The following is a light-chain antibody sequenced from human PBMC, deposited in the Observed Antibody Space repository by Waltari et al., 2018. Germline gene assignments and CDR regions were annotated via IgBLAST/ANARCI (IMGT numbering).Light chain of an antibody. Sequence: SYDLTQPPSVSVSPGQTASITCPGDKLGDKYACWYQQKPGQSPVGVIYKDSQRPSGIPERFSGSNSGNTATLTISGAQALDEADYYCQAWDSNVVIFGGGTKLTVL. CDR1: KLGDKY. CDR2: KDS. CDR3: QAWDSNVVI. V-gene: IGLV3-1*01. J-gene: IGLJ2*01.